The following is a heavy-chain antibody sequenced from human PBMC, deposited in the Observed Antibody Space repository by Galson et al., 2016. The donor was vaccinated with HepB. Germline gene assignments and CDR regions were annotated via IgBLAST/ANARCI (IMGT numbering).Heavy chain of an antibody. Sequence: SETLSLTCTVSGGSISSSSYYWGWIRQPPGKGLEWIGSIYYSGSTYYNPSLKSRVTISVDTSKNQFSLKLSSVTAADTAMYYCARHSVAAPWTWYDPWGQGTLVLVS. CDR1: GGSISSSSYY. CDR3: ARHSVAAPWTWYDP. J-gene: IGHJ5*02. V-gene: IGHV4-39*01. D-gene: IGHD6-6*01. CDR2: IYYSGST.